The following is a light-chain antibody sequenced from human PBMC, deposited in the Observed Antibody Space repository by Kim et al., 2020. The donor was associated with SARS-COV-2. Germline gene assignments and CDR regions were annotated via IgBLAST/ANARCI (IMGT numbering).Light chain of an antibody. CDR1: SSDVGAYDY. Sequence: PGQSITISCTGTSSDVGAYDYVSWYQQHPGEAPNVMIYDVSNRPSGVSDRFSGPKSGNTASLTISGLQAEDEADYYCSSYTSSSLYVFGTGTKVTVL. CDR3: SSYTSSSLYV. J-gene: IGLJ1*01. CDR2: DVS. V-gene: IGLV2-14*03.